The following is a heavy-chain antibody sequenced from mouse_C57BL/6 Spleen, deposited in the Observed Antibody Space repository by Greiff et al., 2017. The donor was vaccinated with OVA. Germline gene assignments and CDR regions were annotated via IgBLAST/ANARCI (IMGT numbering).Heavy chain of an antibody. D-gene: IGHD4-1*01. CDR3: ARSGTEAMDY. CDR1: GYTFTSYW. Sequence: VQLQQPGAELVMPGASVKLSCKASGYTFTSYWMHWVKQRPGQGLEWIGEIDPSDSYTNYNQKFKGKSTLTVDKSSSTAYMQLSSLTSEDSAVYYCARSGTEAMDYWGQGTSVTGSS. J-gene: IGHJ4*01. CDR2: IDPSDSYT. V-gene: IGHV1-69*01.